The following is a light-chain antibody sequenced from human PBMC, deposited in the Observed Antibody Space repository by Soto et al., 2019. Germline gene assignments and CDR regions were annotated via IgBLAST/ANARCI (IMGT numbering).Light chain of an antibody. Sequence: IQMTQSPSSLSASLGDSVTITCGASQDIGTDLGWYQQKPGKAPNRLIYAASCFQSGAPPRCSGGGSGTDFTLTIRSRQSEDFATYFCLQYNSYPRTFGQGSKVDIK. J-gene: IGKJ1*01. CDR2: AAS. CDR3: LQYNSYPRT. V-gene: IGKV1-17*01. CDR1: QDIGTD.